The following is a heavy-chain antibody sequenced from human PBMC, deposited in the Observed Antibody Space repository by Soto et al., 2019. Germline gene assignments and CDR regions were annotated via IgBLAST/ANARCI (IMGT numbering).Heavy chain of an antibody. Sequence: WGTLRLSCAASGCSFNRHWMSWGRQGPAKGLQWVASIKRDGSEKYYVDSVKGRLTISRDNVKNSLSLQMNSLRAEDTAVYYCARDPYYYDSHYYYGMDVWGQGTTVTVSS. CDR2: IKRDGSEK. J-gene: IGHJ6*02. CDR3: ARDPYYYDSHYYYGMDV. D-gene: IGHD3-22*01. CDR1: GCSFNRHW. V-gene: IGHV3-7*01.